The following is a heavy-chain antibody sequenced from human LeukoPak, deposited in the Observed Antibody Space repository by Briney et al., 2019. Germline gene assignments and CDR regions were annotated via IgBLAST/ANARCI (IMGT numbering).Heavy chain of an antibody. Sequence: GGSLRLSCAASGFTVNTNHMHWVRQAPGKGLEWVSTFYNGGSIYYLDSVRGRFTISRDSFKNTLYLQMNSLRVEDTAFYYCATSVVGLSYDEHFQHWGQGTLVTVSS. J-gene: IGHJ1*01. CDR1: GFTVNTNH. D-gene: IGHD2-15*01. CDR3: ATSVVGLSYDEHFQH. CDR2: FYNGGSI. V-gene: IGHV3-53*01.